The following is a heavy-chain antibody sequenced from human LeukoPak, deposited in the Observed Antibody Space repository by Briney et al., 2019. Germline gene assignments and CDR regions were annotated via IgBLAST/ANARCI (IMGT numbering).Heavy chain of an antibody. Sequence: GRSLRLSCAASGFTFSSYGMHWVRQAPGKGLEWVAVISYDGRNKYYADSVKGRFTISRDNSKNTLSVQMNSLRAEDTAVYYCAKELATTTWFDSWGQGTLVTVSS. CDR1: GFTFSSYG. V-gene: IGHV3-30*18. CDR3: AKELATTTWFDS. J-gene: IGHJ5*01. CDR2: ISYDGRNK. D-gene: IGHD5-24*01.